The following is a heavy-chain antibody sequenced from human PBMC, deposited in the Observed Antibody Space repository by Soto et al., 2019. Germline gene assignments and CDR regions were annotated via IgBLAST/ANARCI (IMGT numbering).Heavy chain of an antibody. V-gene: IGHV4-34*01. J-gene: IGHJ6*02. Sequence: SETLSLTCAVYGGSFSGYYWSWIRQPPGKXLEWIGEINHSGSTNYNPSLKNRVTISADTSKIQFSRKLSSVTAADTTVYYCARTPTYYDYVWGIYRPPPRYGMDVWGQGATVTVSS. CDR1: GGSFSGYY. D-gene: IGHD3-16*02. CDR3: ARTPTYYDYVWGIYRPPPRYGMDV. CDR2: INHSGST.